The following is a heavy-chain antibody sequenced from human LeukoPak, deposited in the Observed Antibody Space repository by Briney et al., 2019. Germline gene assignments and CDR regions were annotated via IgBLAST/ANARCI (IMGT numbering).Heavy chain of an antibody. J-gene: IGHJ6*02. Sequence: PGGSLRLSCAASGFTFDDYGMSWVRQAPGKGLEWVSVIYSGGSTYYADSVKGRFTISRDNSKNTLYLQMNSLRAEDTAVYYCARPAALNYYDSSGYYPYYYGMDVWGQGTTVTVSS. CDR1: GFTFDDYG. D-gene: IGHD3-22*01. CDR3: ARPAALNYYDSSGYYPYYYGMDV. CDR2: IYSGGST. V-gene: IGHV3-66*04.